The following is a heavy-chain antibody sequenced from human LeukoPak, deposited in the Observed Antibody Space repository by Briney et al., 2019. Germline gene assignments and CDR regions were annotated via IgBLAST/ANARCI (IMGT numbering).Heavy chain of an antibody. CDR2: ISGSGYST. CDR1: GFTFNTYG. J-gene: IGHJ4*02. V-gene: IGHV3-23*01. CDR3: AQWSRYFDY. D-gene: IGHD1-26*01. Sequence: PGGSLRLSCAASGFTFNTYGMNWVRQAPGKGLEWVSAISGSGYSTYYADSVKGRFTISRDNSKNTLYLQMNSLRAEDTALYFCAQWSRYFDYWGQGTLVTVSS.